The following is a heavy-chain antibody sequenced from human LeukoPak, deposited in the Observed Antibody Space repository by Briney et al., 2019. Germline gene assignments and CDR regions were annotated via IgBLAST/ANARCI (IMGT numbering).Heavy chain of an antibody. D-gene: IGHD6-6*01. CDR1: GFTFISYS. Sequence: GGSLLLSCAASGFTFISYSMNWVRQAPGKGLEGVANIKQDGSQIYYADSVKGRLTISRDNAKNSPFLQMNSVRAEDTAVYYCARIGYKSSSLDYWGQGSLVTVSS. CDR2: IKQDGSQI. J-gene: IGHJ4*02. CDR3: ARIGYKSSSLDY. V-gene: IGHV3-7*01.